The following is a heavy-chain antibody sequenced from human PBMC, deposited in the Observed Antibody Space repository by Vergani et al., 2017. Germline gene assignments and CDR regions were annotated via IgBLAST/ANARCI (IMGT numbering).Heavy chain of an antibody. CDR3: LRAARFFAQFEY. V-gene: IGHV3-30*03. D-gene: IGHD6-6*01. Sequence: QVQLVESGGGVVQPGRSLRLSCAASGFTFSSYGMHWVRQAPGKGLEWVAVISYDGSNKYYADSVKGRFTISRDNSKNTLYLQMNSLRAEDTAVYYCLRAARFFAQFEYWGQGTLVTVSS. CDR2: ISYDGSNK. CDR1: GFTFSSYG. J-gene: IGHJ4*02.